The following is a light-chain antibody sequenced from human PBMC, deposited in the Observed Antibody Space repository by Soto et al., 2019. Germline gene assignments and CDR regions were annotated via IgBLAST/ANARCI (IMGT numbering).Light chain of an antibody. CDR2: GIF. CDR3: QQNNKCPLT. J-gene: IGKJ4*01. V-gene: IGKV3-15*01. Sequence: EIVMTQSPATVSVSPGERATLSCRASQSVNNYLAWYQQKPGQAPRLLVYGIFSRATGVPARFSGSGSGTEFTLTISSLQSEDYAVYSCQQNNKCPLTFGGGTRLEIK. CDR1: QSVNNY.